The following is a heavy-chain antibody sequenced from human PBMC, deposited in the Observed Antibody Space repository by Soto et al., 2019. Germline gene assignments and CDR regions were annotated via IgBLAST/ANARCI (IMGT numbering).Heavy chain of an antibody. J-gene: IGHJ4*02. CDR2: GYYGGSA. V-gene: IGHV4-39*01. CDR3: VRHAPYRSGWANRNDY. Sequence: QLKESGPGLVKPSGTLSLTCTVSGASIKSSGYYWGWIRQPPGQGLEWIATGYYGGSAYYTPSLKSRLSISVDTSNNHFSLRLTSVTAADTALYYCVRHAPYRSGWANRNDYWGQGILVTVSS. CDR1: GASIKSSGYY. D-gene: IGHD6-19*01.